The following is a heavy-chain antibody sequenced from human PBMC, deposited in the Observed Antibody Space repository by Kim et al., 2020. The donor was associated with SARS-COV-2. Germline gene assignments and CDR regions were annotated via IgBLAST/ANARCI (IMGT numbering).Heavy chain of an antibody. D-gene: IGHD3-3*01. CDR2: IIPILGIA. CDR1: GGTFSSYA. CDR3: AREFGRITIFGVAPTAFDI. J-gene: IGHJ3*02. Sequence: SVKVSCKASGGTFSSYAISWVRQAPGQGLEWMGRIIPILGIANYAQKFQGRVTITADKSTSTAYMELSSLRSEDTAVYYCAREFGRITIFGVAPTAFDIWGQGTMVTVSS. V-gene: IGHV1-69*04.